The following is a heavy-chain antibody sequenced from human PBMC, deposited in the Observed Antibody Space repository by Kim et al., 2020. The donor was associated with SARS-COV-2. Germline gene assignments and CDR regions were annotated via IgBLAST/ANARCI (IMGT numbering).Heavy chain of an antibody. Sequence: GGSLRLSCAASGFTFSSYSMNWVRQAPGKGLEWVSSISSSSSYIYYADSVKGRFTISRDNAKNSLYLQMNSLRADDTAVYYCARSLSVKMATIVERGYYYYGMDVWGQGTTVTVSS. D-gene: IGHD5-12*01. CDR1: GFTFSSYS. J-gene: IGHJ6*02. CDR3: ARSLSVKMATIVERGYYYYGMDV. CDR2: ISSSSSYI. V-gene: IGHV3-21*01.